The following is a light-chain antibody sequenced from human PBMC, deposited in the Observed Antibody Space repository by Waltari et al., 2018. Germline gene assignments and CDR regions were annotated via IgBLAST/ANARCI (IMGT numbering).Light chain of an antibody. CDR2: QDR. V-gene: IGLV3-27*01. J-gene: IGLJ3*02. CDR1: VLAKKY. Sequence: SYELTQPSSVSVSPGQTARITCSGDVLAKKYARWFQQKPGPAPVVVIYQDRERPSGIPERFSGSSSGTTVTLTISGAQVEDEGDYYCYSATDNYRVFGGGTKLTVL. CDR3: YSATDNYRV.